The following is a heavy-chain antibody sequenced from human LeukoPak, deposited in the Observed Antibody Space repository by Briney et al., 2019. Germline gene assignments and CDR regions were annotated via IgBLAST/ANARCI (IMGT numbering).Heavy chain of an antibody. V-gene: IGHV1-2*02. J-gene: IGHJ4*02. CDR3: ARLSETAAYYYTSGYYFLGY. CDR2: INLNNGGT. D-gene: IGHD3-22*01. Sequence: ASVKVSCKASGYTFTYYHIHWVRRAPGQGPEWMGWINLNNGGTKYAQKFQGRVTLTSDTSTSTASMDLNWLTPDDTAVYYCARLSETAAYYYTSGYYFLGYWGQGTLVTVDS. CDR1: GYTFTYYH.